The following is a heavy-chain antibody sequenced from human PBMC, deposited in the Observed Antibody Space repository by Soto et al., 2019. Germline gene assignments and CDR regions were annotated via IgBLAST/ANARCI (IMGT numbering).Heavy chain of an antibody. CDR1: GFSFSTYW. V-gene: IGHV3-74*01. CDR3: ARGGGDYGDYLDY. Sequence: ELQLVESGGGLVQPGGSLRLSCVASGFSFSTYWMHWVRQAPGKGLVWVSRINTAGTTTPYADSVTGRFTISRDNAKKRLYLQTNRLRAEDTAGFYCARGGGDYGDYLDYWGQGALVTVSS. D-gene: IGHD4-17*01. CDR2: INTAGTTT. J-gene: IGHJ4*02.